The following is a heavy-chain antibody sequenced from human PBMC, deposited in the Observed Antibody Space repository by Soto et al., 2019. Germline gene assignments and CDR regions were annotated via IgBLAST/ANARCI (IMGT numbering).Heavy chain of an antibody. CDR2: IIPIFGTA. D-gene: IGHD5-12*01. CDR1: GGTFSSYA. CDR3: ATRQAEMATIGGDFDY. V-gene: IGHV1-69*01. J-gene: IGHJ4*02. Sequence: QVQLVQSGAEVKKSGSSVKVSCKASGGTFSSYAISWVRQAPGQGLEWMGGIIPIFGTANYAQKFQGRVTITADESTSTAYMELSSLRSEDTAVYYCATRQAEMATIGGDFDYWGQGTLVTVSS.